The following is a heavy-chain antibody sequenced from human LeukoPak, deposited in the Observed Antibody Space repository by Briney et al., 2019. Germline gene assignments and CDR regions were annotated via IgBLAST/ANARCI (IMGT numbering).Heavy chain of an antibody. CDR3: ARDLWGSGSYYNPHIYYDSYVDV. V-gene: IGHV1-18*01. J-gene: IGHJ6*03. Sequence: ASVKVSCKSSGYTFTSYGISWVRQPSGQEVEWVGGISAYNGITNYAQKLHGRVTMTTDTSTSTAYMELRSLRSDDTAVYYSARDLWGSGSYYNPHIYYDSYVDVWGKGTTFTVP. CDR1: GYTFTSYG. D-gene: IGHD3-10*01. CDR2: ISAYNGIT.